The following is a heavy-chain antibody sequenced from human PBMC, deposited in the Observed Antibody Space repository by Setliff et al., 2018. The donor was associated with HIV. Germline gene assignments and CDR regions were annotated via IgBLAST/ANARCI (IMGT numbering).Heavy chain of an antibody. J-gene: IGHJ3*02. CDR1: GYTFATYD. Sequence: ASVKVSCKPSGYTFATYDINWVRQAAGQGLVWMGWMNPYSGNSGYAQRFHGRLTMTRDTSRGTAHMELRSLRSDDTAVYYCASATKLLTGYTEIWGQGTMVT. CDR2: MNPYSGNS. V-gene: IGHV1-8*02. CDR3: ASATKLLTGYTEI. D-gene: IGHD1-1*01.